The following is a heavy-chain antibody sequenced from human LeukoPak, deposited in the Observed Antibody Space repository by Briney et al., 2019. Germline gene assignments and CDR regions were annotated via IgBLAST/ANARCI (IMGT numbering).Heavy chain of an antibody. V-gene: IGHV3-21*01. D-gene: IGHD2-21*02. CDR1: GFTFSSYS. Sequence: GGSLRLSCAASGFTFSSYSMNWVRQAPGKGREWVSSISSSSSYIYYADSVKGRFTISRDNAKNSLYLQMNSLRAEDTAVYYCARDTYCGGDCYPLGAFDIWGQGTMVTVSS. CDR2: ISSSSSYI. CDR3: ARDTYCGGDCYPLGAFDI. J-gene: IGHJ3*02.